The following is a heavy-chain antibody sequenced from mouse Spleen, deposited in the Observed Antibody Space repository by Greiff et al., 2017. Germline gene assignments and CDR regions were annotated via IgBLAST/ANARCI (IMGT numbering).Heavy chain of an antibody. D-gene: IGHD2-3*01. V-gene: IGHV1-76*01. J-gene: IGHJ2*01. CDR3: ARDDGYYAYVDY. CDR2: IYPGSGNT. CDR1: GYTFTDYY. Sequence: VQLQQSGAELVRPGASVKLSCKASGYTFTDYYINWVKQRPGQGLEWIARIYPGSGNTYYNEKFKGKATLTAEKSSSTAYMQLSSLTSEDSAVYFCARDDGYYAYVDYWGQGTTLTVSS.